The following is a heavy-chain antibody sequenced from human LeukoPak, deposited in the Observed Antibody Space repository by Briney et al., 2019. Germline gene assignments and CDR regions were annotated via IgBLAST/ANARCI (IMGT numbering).Heavy chain of an antibody. V-gene: IGHV4-59*12. CDR2: IYYSGST. J-gene: IGHJ4*02. Sequence: SSETLSLTCTVSGGSISSYYWSWIRQPPGKGLEWIGYIYYSGSTNYNPSLKSRVTISVDTSKNQFSLNLSSVTAADTAVYYCARDLTGAFDYWGQGTLVTVSS. CDR3: ARDLTGAFDY. D-gene: IGHD3-9*01. CDR1: GGSISSYY.